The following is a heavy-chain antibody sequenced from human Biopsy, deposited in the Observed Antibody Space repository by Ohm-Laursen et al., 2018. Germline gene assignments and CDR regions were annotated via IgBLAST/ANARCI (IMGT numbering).Heavy chain of an antibody. CDR1: GGSISNNNYY. Sequence: TLSLTCAVSGGSISNNNYYWGWIRQPPGKGLEWIGSIFYRGSTHYKPSLKSRVNISVDTSKNQFSLRLNSVTAADTAVYYCARDYDTSGYYYVSWGQGTLVTVSS. CDR3: ARDYDTSGYYYVS. V-gene: IGHV4-39*01. CDR2: IFYRGST. J-gene: IGHJ5*02. D-gene: IGHD3-22*01.